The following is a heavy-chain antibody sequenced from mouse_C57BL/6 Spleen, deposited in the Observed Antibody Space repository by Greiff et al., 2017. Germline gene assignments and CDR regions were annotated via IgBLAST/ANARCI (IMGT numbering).Heavy chain of an antibody. Sequence: EVQLVESGGGLVKPGGSLKLSCAASGFTFSSYAMSWVRQTPEKRLEWVATISDGGSYTYYPDNVKGRFTISRDNAKNNLYLQMSHLKSEDTAMYYCARDREGGYFDYWGQGTTLTVSS. J-gene: IGHJ2*01. CDR2: ISDGGSYT. CDR1: GFTFSSYA. V-gene: IGHV5-4*01. CDR3: ARDREGGYFDY.